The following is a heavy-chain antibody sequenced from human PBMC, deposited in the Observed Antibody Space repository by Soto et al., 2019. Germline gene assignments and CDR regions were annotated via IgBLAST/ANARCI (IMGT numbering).Heavy chain of an antibody. CDR2: ISDTIGAT. Sequence: PGGALRLSCAASGFIFSAYAMSWVRQAPGKGLEWVSTISDTIGATDYADSVKGRFTISRDISRNTLYLEMSNLRAEDTAMYYFAKAKGLLGGDYFYACGQRASVTLS. D-gene: IGHD2-15*01. CDR3: AKAKGLLGGDYFYA. CDR1: GFIFSAYA. V-gene: IGHV3-23*01. J-gene: IGHJ4*02.